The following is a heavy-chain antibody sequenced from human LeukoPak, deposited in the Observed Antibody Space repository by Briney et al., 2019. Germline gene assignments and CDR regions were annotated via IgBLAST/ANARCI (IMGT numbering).Heavy chain of an antibody. Sequence: GGSLRLSCAASGFTFSNYAMSWVRQAPGKGLEWVSTISSSGGSTYYADSVKGRFTISRDTSKNTLYLQMNSLRAEDTALYYCAKGASPFDYWDQGTLVTVSS. CDR2: ISSSGGST. V-gene: IGHV3-23*01. CDR1: GFTFSNYA. D-gene: IGHD2-2*01. J-gene: IGHJ4*02. CDR3: AKGASPFDY.